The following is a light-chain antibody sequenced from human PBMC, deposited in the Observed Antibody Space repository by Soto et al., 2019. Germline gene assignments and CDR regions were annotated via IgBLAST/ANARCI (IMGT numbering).Light chain of an antibody. CDR3: QHRSN. CDR1: QSVTSS. CDR2: DAS. V-gene: IGKV3-11*01. Sequence: EIVLTQSPATLVLSPGERATLSCRASQSVTSSLAWYQQKPGQAPRLLIYDASNRATGIPARFSGSGSGTDFTLTISSLEPEDFAVYYCQHRSNFGQGTRLESK. J-gene: IGKJ5*01.